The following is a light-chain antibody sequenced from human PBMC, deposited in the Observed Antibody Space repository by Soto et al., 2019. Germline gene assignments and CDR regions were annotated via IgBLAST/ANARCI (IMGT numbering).Light chain of an antibody. J-gene: IGKJ4*01. CDR3: QHYGRLVLT. Sequence: EIVLTQSPGTLSLSPGERATLSCRASQSVSSSYLAWYQQKPGQAPRLLIYGASSSATGIPDRFSGSGSGTDFTLTISSLAPEEFAVYYCQHYGRLVLTFGGGTEVEIK. V-gene: IGKV3-20*01. CDR2: GAS. CDR1: QSVSSSY.